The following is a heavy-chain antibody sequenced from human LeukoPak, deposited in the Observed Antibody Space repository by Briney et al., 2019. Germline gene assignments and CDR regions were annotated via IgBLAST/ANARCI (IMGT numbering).Heavy chain of an antibody. D-gene: IGHD1-1*01. CDR3: ARGGYNWNDGDAFDI. J-gene: IGHJ3*02. CDR2: INPSGGST. CDR1: GYTFTSYY. Sequence: ASVKVSCKASGYTFTSYYMHWVRQAPGQGLEWMGIINPSGGSTSYAQKFQGRVTMTRDTSTSTVYMELSSLRSEDTAVYYCARGGYNWNDGDAFDIWGQGTMVTVSS. V-gene: IGHV1-46*01.